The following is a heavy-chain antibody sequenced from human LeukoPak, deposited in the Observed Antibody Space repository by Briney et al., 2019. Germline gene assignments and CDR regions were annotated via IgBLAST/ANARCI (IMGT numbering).Heavy chain of an antibody. J-gene: IGHJ6*03. D-gene: IGHD3-10*01. CDR3: ARGGRVSRVSDYYYMDV. CDR1: GFTFSSYG. V-gene: IGHV3-30*03. CDR2: ISYDGSNK. Sequence: GGSLRLSCAASGFTFSSYGMHWVRQAPGKGLEWVAVISYDGSNKYYADSVKGRFTISRDNSKNTLYLQMNSLRAEDTAVYYCARGGRVSRVSDYYYMDVWGKGTTVTVSS.